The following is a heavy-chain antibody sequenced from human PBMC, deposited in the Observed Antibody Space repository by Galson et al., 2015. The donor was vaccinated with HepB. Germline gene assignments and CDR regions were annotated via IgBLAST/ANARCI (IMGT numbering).Heavy chain of an antibody. J-gene: IGHJ6*02. D-gene: IGHD1-26*01. Sequence: SLRLSCAVSEFSFRSYWMYWVRQAPGMGLVWVSGINTDGTITTYADSVKGRFTISRDNAKHTLYLQLNSLRAEDTAVFYCVSLGGRSTIDVWGQGTTVTVSS. CDR2: INTDGTIT. CDR1: EFSFRSYW. V-gene: IGHV3-74*01. CDR3: VSLGGRSTIDV.